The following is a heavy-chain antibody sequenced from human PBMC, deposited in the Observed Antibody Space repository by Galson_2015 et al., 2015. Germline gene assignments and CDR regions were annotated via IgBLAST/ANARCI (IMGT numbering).Heavy chain of an antibody. CDR3: ANLDSYTIFGVVDAFDI. Sequence: SLRLSCAASGFTFSSYAMHWVRQAPGKGLEWVAVISYDGSNKYYADSVKGRFTISRDNSKNTLYLQMNSLRAEDTAVYYCANLDSYTIFGVVDAFDIWGQGTMVTVSS. J-gene: IGHJ3*02. V-gene: IGHV3-30*01. CDR1: GFTFSSYA. CDR2: ISYDGSNK. D-gene: IGHD3-3*01.